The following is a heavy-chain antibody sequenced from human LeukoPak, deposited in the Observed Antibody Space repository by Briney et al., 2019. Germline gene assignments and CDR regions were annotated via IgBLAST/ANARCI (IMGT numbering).Heavy chain of an antibody. V-gene: IGHV3-21*01. CDR1: GFTFSSYS. D-gene: IGHD2-2*01. CDR3: ARDAPDCTSNSCYPYYFDY. Sequence: GGSLRLSCAASGFTFSSYSMNWVRQAPGKGLEWVSSISSSSSYISSADSVRGRFTISRDNAKSSVYLQMNSLRAEDTAVYYCARDAPDCTSNSCYPYYFDYWGQGTLVTVSS. J-gene: IGHJ4*02. CDR2: ISSSSSYI.